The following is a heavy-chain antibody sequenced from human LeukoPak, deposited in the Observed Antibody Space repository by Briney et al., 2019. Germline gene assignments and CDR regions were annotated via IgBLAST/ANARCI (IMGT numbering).Heavy chain of an antibody. D-gene: IGHD5-24*01. CDR1: GGSISSYY. V-gene: IGHV4-59*13. CDR3: AATRYLGDGYNYVLDY. Sequence: SETLSLTCTVSGGSISSYYWSWIRQPPGKGLERIGYIYYSGSTNYNPSLKSRVTISVDTSKNQFSLKLSPVTAADTAVYYCAATRYLGDGYNYVLDYWGQGTLVTVSS. J-gene: IGHJ4*02. CDR2: IYYSGST.